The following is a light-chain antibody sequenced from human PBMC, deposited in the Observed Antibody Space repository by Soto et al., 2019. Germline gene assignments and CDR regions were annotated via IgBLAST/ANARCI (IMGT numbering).Light chain of an antibody. V-gene: IGKV1-39*01. CDR2: GAT. J-gene: IGKJ1*01. Sequence: DNQMTQSPSSLSASVGDRVTITCRASQSIDSYLNWYQQKPGQAPKLLIYGATSLQSGVPSRFSGSGFGTDFSLTISSLQPEDIASYYCQQSYRTPRTFGQGTKVDIK. CDR3: QQSYRTPRT. CDR1: QSIDSY.